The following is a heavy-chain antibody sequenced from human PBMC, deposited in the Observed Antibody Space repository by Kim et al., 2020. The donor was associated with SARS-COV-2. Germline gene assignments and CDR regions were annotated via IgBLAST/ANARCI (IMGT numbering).Heavy chain of an antibody. CDR1: GGSVSSGSYY. D-gene: IGHD1-1*01. J-gene: IGHJ4*02. CDR3: ARDRGRGGTGTTSAGIDY. Sequence: SETLSLTCTVSGGSVSSGSYYWSWIRQPPGKGLEWIGYIYYSGSTNYNPSLKSRVTISVDTSKNQFSLKLSSVTAADTAVYYCARDRGRGGTGTTSAGIDYWGQGTLVTVSS. CDR2: IYYSGST. V-gene: IGHV4-61*01.